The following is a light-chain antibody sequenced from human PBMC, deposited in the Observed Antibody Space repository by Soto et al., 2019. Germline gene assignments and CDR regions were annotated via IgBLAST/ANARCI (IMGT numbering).Light chain of an antibody. CDR2: AAS. CDR3: QQSYNTPRA. CDR1: QSVANY. Sequence: DIQMTQSPSSLSASVGDRVTITCRASQSVANYLNWYQQKPGKAPKLLIYAASSLQSGVPSRFSGSGSGTDFTLTISSLQPEDSATYYCQQSYNTPRAFGQGTKLEIK. J-gene: IGKJ2*01. V-gene: IGKV1-39*01.